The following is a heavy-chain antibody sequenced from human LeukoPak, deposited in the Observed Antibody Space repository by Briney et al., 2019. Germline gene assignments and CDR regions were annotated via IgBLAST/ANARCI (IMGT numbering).Heavy chain of an antibody. J-gene: IGHJ4*02. CDR1: GFTFSNAW. V-gene: IGHV3-15*01. CDR3: TTDYGDYFGY. Sequence: GGSLRLSCAASGFTFSNAWMSWVRQAPGKGLEWVGRIKSKNDGEATDYAAPVTGRFTISRDDSKNTLYLQMNSLKTEDKAVYYCTTDYGDYFGYWGQGTLVTVSS. CDR2: IKSKNDGEAT. D-gene: IGHD4-17*01.